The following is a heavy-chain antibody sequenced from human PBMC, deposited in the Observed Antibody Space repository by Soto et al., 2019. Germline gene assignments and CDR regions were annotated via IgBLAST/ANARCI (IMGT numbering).Heavy chain of an antibody. V-gene: IGHV3-66*01. D-gene: IGHD1-1*01. J-gene: IGHJ4*02. CDR3: ASMATTEVAYFDY. Sequence: GGSLRLSCAASGFTVSSNYMSWVRQAPGKGLEWVSVIYSGGSTYYADSVKGRFTISRDNSKNTLYLQMNSLRAEDTAVYYCASMATTEVAYFDYWGQGTLVTVSS. CDR1: GFTVSSNY. CDR2: IYSGGST.